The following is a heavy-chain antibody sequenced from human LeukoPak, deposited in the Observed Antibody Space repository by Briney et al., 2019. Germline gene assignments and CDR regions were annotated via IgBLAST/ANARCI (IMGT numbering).Heavy chain of an antibody. CDR1: GYIFTDYG. D-gene: IGHD6-19*01. Sequence: GASVKGSGKASGYIFTDYGIHWVRQAPGQGLEWMGWISTYNGNTNYVQNLQGRVAMTTDASTSTAFMELRSLRSDDTAVYYCARVLGRQIAVAGDDYWGQGTLVTVSS. CDR3: ARVLGRQIAVAGDDY. CDR2: ISTYNGNT. J-gene: IGHJ4*02. V-gene: IGHV1-18*01.